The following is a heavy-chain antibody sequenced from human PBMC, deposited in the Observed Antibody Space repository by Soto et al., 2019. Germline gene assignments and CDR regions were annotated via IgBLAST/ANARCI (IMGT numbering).Heavy chain of an antibody. Sequence: EVQLVESGGGLVKPGGSLRLSCAGSGFTFSNAWMSWVRRAPGKGLEWVGRIKSDAYGGAIDYAAPEKGRFTISRDDSKNTLFLQMNNLRSEDTSVYSCTTTKGRLEQPTGDFWGQGTPVIVSS. CDR1: GFTFSNAW. D-gene: IGHD2-8*01. CDR2: IKSDAYGGAI. V-gene: IGHV3-15*01. CDR3: TTTKGRLEQPTGDF. J-gene: IGHJ4*02.